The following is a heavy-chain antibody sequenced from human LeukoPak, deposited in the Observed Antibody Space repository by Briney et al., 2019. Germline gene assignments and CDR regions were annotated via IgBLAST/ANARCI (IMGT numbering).Heavy chain of an antibody. D-gene: IGHD4-23*01. Sequence: GGSLRLSCAASGFTFDDYAMHWVRQAPGKGLEWVSGISWNSGSIGYADSVKGRFTISRDNAKNSLYLQMNSLRAEDTALYYCAKDHRTDYGGNALDYWGQGTLVTVSS. J-gene: IGHJ4*02. CDR3: AKDHRTDYGGNALDY. V-gene: IGHV3-9*01. CDR1: GFTFDDYA. CDR2: ISWNSGSI.